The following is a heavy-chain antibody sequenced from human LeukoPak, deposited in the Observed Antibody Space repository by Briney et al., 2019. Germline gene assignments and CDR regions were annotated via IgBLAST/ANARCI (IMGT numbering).Heavy chain of an antibody. D-gene: IGHD3-16*01. CDR3: ARLGPYYFDS. J-gene: IGHJ4*02. CDR1: WFIVSSKY. Sequence: PGGSLRLSCAASWFIVSSKYMSWVRQAPGKGLELVSVLFSGANTYYADSVQGRFTISRDTSRNTLYLQMNSLRAEDTAVYYCARLGPYYFDSWGQGTLVIVSS. CDR2: LFSGANT. V-gene: IGHV3-53*01.